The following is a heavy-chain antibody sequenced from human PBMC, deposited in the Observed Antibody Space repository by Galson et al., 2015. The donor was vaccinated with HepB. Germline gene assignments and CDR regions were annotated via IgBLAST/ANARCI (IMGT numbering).Heavy chain of an antibody. CDR1: GFTFSSYA. D-gene: IGHD1-1*01. J-gene: IGHJ6*02. CDR3: AKVEGGRGYYYGMGV. CDR2: ISGGGDNT. Sequence: SLRLSCAASGFTFSSYAMSWVRQAPGKGLKWVSAISGGGDNTYYADSVKGRFTISRDSSKNTLYLQMNSLRAEDTTLYYCAKVEGGRGYYYGMGVWGQGTTVAVSS. V-gene: IGHV3-23*01.